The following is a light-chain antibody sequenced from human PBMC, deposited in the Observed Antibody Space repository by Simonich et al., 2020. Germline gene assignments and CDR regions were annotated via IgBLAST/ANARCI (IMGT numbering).Light chain of an antibody. CDR3: QQYYSTPWT. V-gene: IGKV4-1*01. CDR2: WAS. Sequence: DIVMTQSPDSLAVSLGERATINCKSSQSVLYSSNHKNYLAGYQKKPGQPPKLLIHWASTRESGVPDRFSGSGSGTDFTLTISSLQAEDVAVYYCQQYYSTPWTFGQGTKVEIK. J-gene: IGKJ1*01. CDR1: QSVLYSSNHKNY.